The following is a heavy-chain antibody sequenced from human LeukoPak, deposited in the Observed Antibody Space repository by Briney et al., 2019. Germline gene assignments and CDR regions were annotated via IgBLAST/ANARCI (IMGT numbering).Heavy chain of an antibody. CDR1: GFTFSSYS. J-gene: IGHJ4*02. V-gene: IGHV3-21*04. CDR2: ISSSSSYI. Sequence: KSGGSLRLSCAASGFTFSSYSMNWVRQAPGKGLEWVSSISSSSSYIYYADSVKGRFTISRDNAKNSLYLQMNSLRAEDTAVYYCAKDYVRFGDYYFDYWGQGTLVTVSS. D-gene: IGHD3-10*01. CDR3: AKDYVRFGDYYFDY.